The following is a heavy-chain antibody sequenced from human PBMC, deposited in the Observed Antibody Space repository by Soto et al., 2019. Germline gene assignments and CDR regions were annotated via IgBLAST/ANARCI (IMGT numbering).Heavy chain of an antibody. Sequence: QVQLVQSGAEVKKPGASVKVSCKASGYTFATYGFSWVRQAPGQGLECVGWISAHNGDTHYSRKFQGGVTLTTDTATNTAYMELRSLTSDDTAVYFCATEPIYYNDGSGYYPLGHWGQGTLVTVSS. V-gene: IGHV1-18*04. CDR2: ISAHNGDT. J-gene: IGHJ4*02. D-gene: IGHD3-22*01. CDR1: GYTFATYG. CDR3: ATEPIYYNDGSGYYPLGH.